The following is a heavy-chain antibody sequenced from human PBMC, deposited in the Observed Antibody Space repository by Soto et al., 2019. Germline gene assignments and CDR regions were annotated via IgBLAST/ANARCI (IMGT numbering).Heavy chain of an antibody. J-gene: IGHJ6*02. D-gene: IGHD1-26*01. CDR1: GFTFSIYA. CDR2: ISSNGVRT. CDR3: ARRQQGELYGMDA. Sequence: EVQLVESGGGLVQPGGSLRLSCAASGFTFSIYAMHWVRQAPGKGLDYVSAISSNGVRTYYANSVKGRVTISRDNSKNTLYLQMGSLRAEDMAVYYCARRQQGELYGMDAWGQGTTVTVSS. V-gene: IGHV3-64*01.